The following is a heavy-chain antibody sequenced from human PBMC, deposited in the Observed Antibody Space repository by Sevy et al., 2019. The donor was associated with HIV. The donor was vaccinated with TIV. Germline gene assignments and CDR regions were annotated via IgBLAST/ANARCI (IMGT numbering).Heavy chain of an antibody. V-gene: IGHV3-7*01. Sequence: GGSLRLSCAVSGFPFSNYWMSWVRQAPGKGLEWVANIKQHESETYNVDSVKGRFTISRDDAKNSVSLQMNRLGAEDTAVYYCARGPNYGDRTDYFEYWGQGILVTVSS. CDR3: ARGPNYGDRTDYFEY. D-gene: IGHD4-17*01. CDR2: IKQHESET. CDR1: GFPFSNYW. J-gene: IGHJ4*02.